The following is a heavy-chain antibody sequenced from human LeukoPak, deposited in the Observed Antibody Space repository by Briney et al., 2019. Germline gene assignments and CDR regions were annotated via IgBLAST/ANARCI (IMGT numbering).Heavy chain of an antibody. D-gene: IGHD3-22*01. J-gene: IGHJ3*02. CDR2: IYYSGST. Sequence: SETLSLTCTVSGGSISSYYWSWLRQPPGKGLEWIGYIYYSGSTNYNPSLKSRVTISVDTSKNQFSLKLSSVTAADTAVYYCARDRGYYDSSGYHDAFDIWGQGTMVTVSS. CDR3: ARDRGYYDSSGYHDAFDI. V-gene: IGHV4-59*01. CDR1: GGSISSYY.